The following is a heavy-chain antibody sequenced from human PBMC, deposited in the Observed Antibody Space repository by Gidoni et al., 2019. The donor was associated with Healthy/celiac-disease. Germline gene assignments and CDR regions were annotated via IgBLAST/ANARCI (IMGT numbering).Heavy chain of an antibody. V-gene: IGHV3-30*18. CDR3: AKVPGEQQLAIFDY. CDR2: LSYDVSNK. J-gene: IGHJ4*02. CDR1: GFSFSRYG. Sequence: QVQLVESGGGVVEPGRCLGLSCAASGFSFSRYGTHWVRQAPGKGLELVAVLSYDVSNKYYADSVKGRFTISRDNSKNTLYLQMNSLRAEDTAVYYCAKVPGEQQLAIFDYWGQGTLVTVSS. D-gene: IGHD6-13*01.